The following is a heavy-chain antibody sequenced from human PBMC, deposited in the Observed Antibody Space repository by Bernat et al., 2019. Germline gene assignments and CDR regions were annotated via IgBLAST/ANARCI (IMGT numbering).Heavy chain of an antibody. CDR3: ANRPYDFGGFIYYYYYYMDV. CDR2: IYYSGRT. D-gene: IGHD3-3*01. Sequence: QLQLQESGPGLVKPSETLSLTCTVSGGSISSSSYYWGWIRQPPGKGLEWIGSIYYSGRTYYNPSLKSRVNIFVGTVKNQLSLKLSTVTAADTAVYYCANRPYDFGGFIYYYYYYMDVWGKGTTVTVSS. V-gene: IGHV4-39*01. J-gene: IGHJ6*03. CDR1: GGSISSSSYY.